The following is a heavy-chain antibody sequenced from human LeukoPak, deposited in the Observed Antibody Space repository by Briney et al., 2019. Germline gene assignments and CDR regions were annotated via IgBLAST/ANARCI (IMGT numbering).Heavy chain of an antibody. Sequence: GGSLRLSCAASGFTFSSYAMHWVRQAPGKGLEWVALISYDGSNKYYADSVKGRFTISRDNSKNTLYLQMNSLRAEDTAVYYCARDYPPDWGQGTLVTVSA. CDR2: ISYDGSNK. CDR3: ARDYPPD. CDR1: GFTFSSYA. V-gene: IGHV3-30-3*01. J-gene: IGHJ4*02.